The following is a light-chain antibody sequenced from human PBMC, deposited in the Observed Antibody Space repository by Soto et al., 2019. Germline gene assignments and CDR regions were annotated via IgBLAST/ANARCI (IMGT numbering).Light chain of an antibody. Sequence: QSALTQPPSASGSPGQSVTISCTGTSSDVGGYNYVSWYQQHPGKAPKLMIYEVSKRPSGVPDRFSGSKSGNTASLTVSGLQAEDEADYYCSSYAGSNNWMFGGGTQLTVL. CDR2: EVS. CDR1: SSDVGGYNY. CDR3: SSYAGSNNWM. J-gene: IGLJ3*02. V-gene: IGLV2-8*01.